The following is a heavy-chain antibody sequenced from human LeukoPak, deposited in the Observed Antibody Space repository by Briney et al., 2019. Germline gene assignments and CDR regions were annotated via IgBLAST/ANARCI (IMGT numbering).Heavy chain of an antibody. CDR1: GFSFSSYW. J-gene: IGHJ4*02. D-gene: IGHD6-13*01. CDR3: AKGAGYSSNWNFDY. V-gene: IGHV3-23*01. Sequence: GGSLRLSCAASGFSFSSYWMHWVRQAPGKGLEWVSTISGRGDSTYYADPVKGRFTISRDNSKNTLYLQMNSLRLEDTAGYYCAKGAGYSSNWNFDYWGQGTLVTVSS. CDR2: ISGRGDST.